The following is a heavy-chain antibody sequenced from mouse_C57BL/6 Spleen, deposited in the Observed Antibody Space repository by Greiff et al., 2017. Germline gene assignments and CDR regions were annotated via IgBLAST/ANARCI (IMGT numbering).Heavy chain of an antibody. CDR1: GFTFSDYG. CDR2: ISSGSSTI. CDR3: ARTGYAMDY. V-gene: IGHV5-17*01. Sequence: EVKLVESGGGLVKPGGSLKLSCAASGFTFSDYGMHWVRQAPEKGLEWVAYISSGSSTIYYADTVKGRFTISRDNAKNTLFLQMTILMSEDTSMYYCARTGYAMDYWGQGTSVTVSS. J-gene: IGHJ4*01.